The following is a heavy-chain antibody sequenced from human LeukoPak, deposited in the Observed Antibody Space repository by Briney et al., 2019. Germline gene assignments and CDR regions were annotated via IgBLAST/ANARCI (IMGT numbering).Heavy chain of an antibody. D-gene: IGHD6-13*01. CDR1: GGSISSGGYY. Sequence: SETLSLTCTVSGGSISSGGYYWSWIRQPPGKGLEWIGYIYYSGSTYYNPSLKSRVTISVDTSKNQFSLKLSSVTAADTAVYYCARVISEIAAAANGWFDPWGQGTLVTVSS. J-gene: IGHJ5*02. CDR3: ARVISEIAAAANGWFDP. CDR2: IYYSGST. V-gene: IGHV4-30-4*01.